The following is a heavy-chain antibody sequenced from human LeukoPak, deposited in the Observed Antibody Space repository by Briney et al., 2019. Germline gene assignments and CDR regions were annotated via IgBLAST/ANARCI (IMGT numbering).Heavy chain of an antibody. CDR2: IYSGGST. V-gene: IGHV3-53*01. D-gene: IGHD5-18*01. Sequence: GGSLRLSCAASGFTFSSYAMHWVRQAPGKGLEWVSVIYSGGSTYYADSVKGRFTISRDNSKNTLYLQMNSLRAEDTAVYYCNNYGKFDYWGQGTLVTVSS. CDR1: GFTFSSYA. CDR3: NNYGKFDY. J-gene: IGHJ4*02.